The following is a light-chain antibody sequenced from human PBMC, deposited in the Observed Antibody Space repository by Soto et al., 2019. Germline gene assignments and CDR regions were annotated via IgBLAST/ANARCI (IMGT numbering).Light chain of an antibody. V-gene: IGKV1-5*01. CDR3: QQHTSYPWT. Sequence: DIQMTQSPSTLSASVGDRVTITCRASQSVGKWLAWFQQKPGKAPKLLISDGSSVERGVPLRFSGSGSGTEFTLTISSLQPDDFATYYCQQHTSYPWTFGQGTKVEVK. CDR2: DGS. CDR1: QSVGKW. J-gene: IGKJ1*01.